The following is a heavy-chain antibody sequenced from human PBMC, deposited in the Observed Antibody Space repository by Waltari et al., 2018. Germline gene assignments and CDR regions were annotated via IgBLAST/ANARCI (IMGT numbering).Heavy chain of an antibody. J-gene: IGHJ6*03. D-gene: IGHD3-9*01. CDR2: INHSGST. CDR3: ASGPLLTGYYGYYYYYYMDV. V-gene: IGHV4-34*01. Sequence: QVQLQQWGAGLLKPSETLSLTCAVYGGSFSGYYWSWIRQPPGKGLEWIGEINHSGSTNYNPSLKSRVTISVDTSKNQFSLKLSSVTAADTAVYYCASGPLLTGYYGYYYYYYMDVWGKGTTVTVSS. CDR1: GGSFSGYY.